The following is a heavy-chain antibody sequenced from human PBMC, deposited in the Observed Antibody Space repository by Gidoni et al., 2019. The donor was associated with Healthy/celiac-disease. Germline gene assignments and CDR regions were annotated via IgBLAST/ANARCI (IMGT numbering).Heavy chain of an antibody. D-gene: IGHD3-10*01. J-gene: IGHJ4*02. V-gene: IGHV3-30-3*01. CDR2: ISYDGSNK. Sequence: QVQLVESGGGVVQPGRSLRLSCAASGFTFSSYAMHWVRQAPGKGLEWVAVISYDGSNKYYADSVKGRFTISRDNSKNTLYLQMNSLRAEDTAVYYCARDPGNTVRGVIITIHFDYWGQGTLVTVSS. CDR1: GFTFSSYA. CDR3: ARDPGNTVRGVIITIHFDY.